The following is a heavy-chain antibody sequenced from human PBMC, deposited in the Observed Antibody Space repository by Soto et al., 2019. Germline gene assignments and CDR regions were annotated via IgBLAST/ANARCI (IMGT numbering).Heavy chain of an antibody. Sequence: QVQLVQSGAEVKKPGSSVKVSCKASGGTFSSYAISWVRQAPGQGLEWMGGIIPIFGTANYAQKFQGRVTITADESTSTAYMELSSLRSEDTAVYYCARTIAAAGPTKNYCCDYGMDVWGQGTTVTVSS. CDR2: IIPIFGTA. CDR3: ARTIAAAGPTKNYCCDYGMDV. CDR1: GGTFSSYA. V-gene: IGHV1-69*01. D-gene: IGHD6-13*01. J-gene: IGHJ6*02.